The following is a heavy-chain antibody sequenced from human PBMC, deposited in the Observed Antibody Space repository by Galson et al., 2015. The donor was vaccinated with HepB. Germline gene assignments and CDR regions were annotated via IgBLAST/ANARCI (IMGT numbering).Heavy chain of an antibody. CDR3: ARVWTVVTADAFDI. D-gene: IGHD4-23*01. V-gene: IGHV4-39*07. CDR1: GGSISSSSYY. J-gene: IGHJ4*02. Sequence: SETLSLTCTVSGGSISSSSYYRGWIRQPPGKGLEWIGSIYYSGSTYYNPSLKSRVTISVDTSKNQFSLKLSSVTAADTAVYYCARVWTVVTADAFDIWGQGTLVTVSS. CDR2: IYYSGST.